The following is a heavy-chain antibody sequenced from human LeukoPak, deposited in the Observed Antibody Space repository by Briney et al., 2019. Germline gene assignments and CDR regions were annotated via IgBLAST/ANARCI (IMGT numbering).Heavy chain of an antibody. CDR3: ARVGTAMVTYYFDY. CDR2: TRNKANSYTT. CDR1: GFTFSDHY. V-gene: IGHV3-72*01. J-gene: IGHJ4*02. Sequence: PGGSLRLSCAASGFTFSDHYMDWVRQAPGKGLEWVGRTRNKANSYTTEYAASVKGRFTISRDDSKNSLYLQMNSLKTEDTAVYYCARVGTAMVTYYFDYWGQGTLVTVSS. D-gene: IGHD5-18*01.